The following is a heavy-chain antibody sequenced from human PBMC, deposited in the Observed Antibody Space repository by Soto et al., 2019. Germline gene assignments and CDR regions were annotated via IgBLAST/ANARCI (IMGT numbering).Heavy chain of an antibody. D-gene: IGHD6-19*01. CDR2: ISSSSSYI. CDR3: ARDLESSGWFFYLFDY. V-gene: IGHV3-21*01. Sequence: TGGSLRLYCAASGFTFSSYSMNWVRQAPGKGLEWVSSISSSSSYIYYADSVKGRFTISRDNAKNSLYLQMNSLRAEDTAVYYCARDLESSGWFFYLFDYWGQGTLVTVSS. CDR1: GFTFSSYS. J-gene: IGHJ4*02.